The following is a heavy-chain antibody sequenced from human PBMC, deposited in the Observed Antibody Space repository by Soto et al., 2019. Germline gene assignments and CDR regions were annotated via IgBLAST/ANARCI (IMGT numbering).Heavy chain of an antibody. D-gene: IGHD3-9*01. J-gene: IGHJ4*02. V-gene: IGHV3-23*01. CDR3: AKDTLRYFDWLFAFDY. CDR1: GFTFSSYA. Sequence: EVQLLESGGGLVQPGGSLRLSCVASGFTFSSYAMSWVRQAPGKGLEWVSAISGSGGSTYYADSVKGRFTISRDNSKNTLYLQMNSLRAEDTAVYYCAKDTLRYFDWLFAFDYWGQGTLVTVSS. CDR2: ISGSGGST.